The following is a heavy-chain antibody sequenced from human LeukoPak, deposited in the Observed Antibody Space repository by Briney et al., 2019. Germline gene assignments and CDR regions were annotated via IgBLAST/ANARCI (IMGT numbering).Heavy chain of an antibody. CDR1: GFTFSSYS. V-gene: IGHV3-48*01. J-gene: IGHJ4*02. Sequence: PGGSLRLSCAASGFTFSSYSMNWVRQAPGKGLEWVSYISSSSSTIYYADSVKGRFTISRDNAKNSLYLQMNSLRAEDTAVYYCAARGVHHVATIDYWGQGTLVTVSS. CDR2: ISSSSSTI. CDR3: AARGVHHVATIDY. D-gene: IGHD3-10*01.